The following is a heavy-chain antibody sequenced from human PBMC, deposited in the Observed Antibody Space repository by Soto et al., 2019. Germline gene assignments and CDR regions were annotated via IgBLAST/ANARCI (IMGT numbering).Heavy chain of an antibody. CDR1: GYVFTSFA. V-gene: IGHV1-3*04. CDR2: INTGNGDS. J-gene: IGHJ4*02. Sequence: QVLLVQSGAEVKKPGASVRVSCKTSGYVFTSFAIHWMXQXPXXXXEWMGWINTGNGDSKYSEKFQDRVTITRDTSATXAXMEXXXLXXXXXXXXXXXXXXXXXXXGFDXWGQGTLVTVSS. CDR3: XXXXXXXXXGFDX.